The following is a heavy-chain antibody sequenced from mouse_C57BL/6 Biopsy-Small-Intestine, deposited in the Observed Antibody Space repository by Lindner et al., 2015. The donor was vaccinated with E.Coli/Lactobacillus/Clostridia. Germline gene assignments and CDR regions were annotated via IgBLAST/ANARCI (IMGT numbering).Heavy chain of an antibody. CDR3: TRSYSNYVRFDY. CDR2: INPSTGGT. J-gene: IGHJ2*01. Sequence: VQLQESGPELVKPGASVKISCKASGYSFTGYYMNWVKQSPEKSLEWIGEINPSTGGTTYNQKFKDKATVTVDKSSSTAYMELNSLTSEDSAVYYCTRSYSNYVRFDYWGQGTTLTVSS. D-gene: IGHD2-5*01. V-gene: IGHV1-42*01. CDR1: GYSFTGYY.